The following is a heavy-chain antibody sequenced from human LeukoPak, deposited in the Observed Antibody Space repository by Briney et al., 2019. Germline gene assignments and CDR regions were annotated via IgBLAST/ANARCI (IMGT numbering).Heavy chain of an antibody. Sequence: SQTLSLTCAISGDSVSSNSAAWNWIRQSPSRGLEWLGRTYYRSQWSNDYAESARGRITIDPDTSKNQFSLQLTSVTPEDTAVYYCARDSNRGWYLFDHWGQGTPVTVSS. CDR2: TYYRSQWSN. CDR3: ARDSNRGWYLFDH. V-gene: IGHV6-1*01. J-gene: IGHJ4*02. D-gene: IGHD6-19*01. CDR1: GDSVSSNSAA.